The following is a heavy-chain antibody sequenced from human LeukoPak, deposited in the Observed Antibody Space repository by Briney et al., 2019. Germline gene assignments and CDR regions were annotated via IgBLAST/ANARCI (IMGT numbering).Heavy chain of an antibody. CDR2: ICSNGGST. CDR3: VKGDTAMVRNWFDP. J-gene: IGHJ5*02. CDR1: GFTFSSYA. D-gene: IGHD5-18*01. Sequence: GGTLRLSCSASGFTFSSYAMHWVRQAPGKGLEYVSAICSNGGSTYYADPVKGRFTISRDNSKNTLYLQMSSLRAQNTAVYYCVKGDTAMVRNWFDPWGEGTLVTVSS. V-gene: IGHV3-64D*06.